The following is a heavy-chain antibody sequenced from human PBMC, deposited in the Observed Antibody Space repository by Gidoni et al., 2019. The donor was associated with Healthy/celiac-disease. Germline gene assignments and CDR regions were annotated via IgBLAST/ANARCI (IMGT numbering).Heavy chain of an antibody. CDR1: GGPISSYY. D-gene: IGHD3-3*01. J-gene: IGHJ4*02. CDR2: IYYSGST. V-gene: IGHV4-59*01. CDR3: ARDQSPGYYDFGSGSLAL. Sequence: QVQLQESGPGLVKPSETLSLTCPVSGGPISSYYWSWIRQPPGKGLEWIGYIYYSGSTNYNPSLKSRVTIAVDTAKNQFSLKLSSVTAADTAVYYCARDQSPGYYDFGSGSLALWGQGTLVTVSS.